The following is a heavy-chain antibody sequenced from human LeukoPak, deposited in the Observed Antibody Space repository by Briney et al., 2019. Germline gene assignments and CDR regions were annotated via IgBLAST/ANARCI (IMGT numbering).Heavy chain of an antibody. D-gene: IGHD6-19*01. Sequence: PGGSLRLSCVASGFTFRSCWMHWVRQTPGKGLVWVSRIDGDGSTTSYADSVEGRFTISRDNAKNTVYLQMNNLRAEDTAVYYCARVVAGQWQEIDSWGQGTLVTVSS. J-gene: IGHJ4*02. CDR2: IDGDGSTT. CDR3: ARVVAGQWQEIDS. V-gene: IGHV3-74*01. CDR1: GFTFRSCW.